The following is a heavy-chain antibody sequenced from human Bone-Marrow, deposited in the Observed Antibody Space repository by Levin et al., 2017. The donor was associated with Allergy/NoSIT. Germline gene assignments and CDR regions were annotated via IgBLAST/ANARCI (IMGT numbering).Heavy chain of an antibody. Sequence: SCAASGFTFSSYAMHWVRQAPGKGLEWVAVISYDGSNKYYADSVKGRFTISRDNSKNTLYLQMNSLRAEDTAVYYCAREGRPFYYFDYWGQGTLVTVSS. V-gene: IGHV3-30-3*01. CDR3: AREGRPFYYFDY. CDR1: GFTFSSYA. CDR2: ISYDGSNK. D-gene: IGHD3-3*02. J-gene: IGHJ4*02.